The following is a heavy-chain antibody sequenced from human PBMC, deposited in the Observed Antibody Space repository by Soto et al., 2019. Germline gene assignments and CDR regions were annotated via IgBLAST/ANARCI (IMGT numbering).Heavy chain of an antibody. CDR2: ISSSSSTI. CDR3: VREISVAGGHFDY. CDR1: GFTFSSYG. J-gene: IGHJ4*02. Sequence: EVQLVESGGGLVQPGGSLRLSCTASGFTFSSYGMNWVRQAPGKGLEWVSSISSSSSTIYYAASVRGRFTISRDNAKNSLYLQMNSLRDEDTAVYYCVREISVAGGHFDYWGQGTLVTVSS. D-gene: IGHD6-19*01. V-gene: IGHV3-48*02.